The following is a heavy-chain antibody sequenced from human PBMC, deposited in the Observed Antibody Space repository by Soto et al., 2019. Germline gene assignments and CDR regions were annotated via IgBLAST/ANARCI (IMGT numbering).Heavy chain of an antibody. D-gene: IGHD2-15*01. CDR2: IIPSFGTA. Sequence: QVQLVQSGAEVKKPGSSVKVSCKASGSTFSSYAISWVRQAPGQGLEWMGGIIPSFGTANYAQKFQGRVTITADESTSTTYMELSSLRSEDTAVYYCARESRYCSGGSCYFLPGIDYWGPGTLVTVSS. CDR1: GSTFSSYA. J-gene: IGHJ4*02. V-gene: IGHV1-69*12. CDR3: ARESRYCSGGSCYFLPGIDY.